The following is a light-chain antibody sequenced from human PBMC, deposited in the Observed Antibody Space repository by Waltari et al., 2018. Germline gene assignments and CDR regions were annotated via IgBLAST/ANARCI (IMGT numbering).Light chain of an antibody. CDR1: KLGDNN. CDR2: QDT. V-gene: IGLV3-1*01. CDR3: QAWDSSTVV. Sequence: SYDLTQPPSVSVSPGQPASIPCSGYKLGDNNASWYQQKPGPSPVLVIYQDTKRPSGIPERFSGSNSGNTATLTISWTQAMDEADYYCQAWDSSTVVFGGGTKLTVL. J-gene: IGLJ2*01.